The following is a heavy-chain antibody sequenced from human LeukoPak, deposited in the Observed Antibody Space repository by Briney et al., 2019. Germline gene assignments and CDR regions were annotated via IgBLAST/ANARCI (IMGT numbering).Heavy chain of an antibody. CDR1: GLTFISYA. Sequence: GGSLRLSCAASGLTFISYAMSWVRQAPGKGLEWVSVISGNGGSTHYADSAKGRFTISRDNSKNTLYLQMSSLRAEDTAVYYCARESPVFDYWGQGTLVTVSS. J-gene: IGHJ4*02. V-gene: IGHV3-23*01. CDR3: ARESPVFDY. CDR2: ISGNGGST.